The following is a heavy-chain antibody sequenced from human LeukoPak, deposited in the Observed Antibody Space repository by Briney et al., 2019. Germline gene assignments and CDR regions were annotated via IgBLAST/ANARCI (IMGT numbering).Heavy chain of an antibody. V-gene: IGHV4-61*09. CDR1: GGSISSRSYC. CDR3: ARYGYFDWLSYYFDY. Sequence: PSETLSLTCTVSGGSISSRSYCWSWIRQPAGKGLEWIGHVHISGSTNYNPSLKSRVTISVDTSKNQFSLKLSSVTAADTAVYYCARYGYFDWLSYYFDYWGQGTLVTVSS. J-gene: IGHJ4*02. CDR2: VHISGST. D-gene: IGHD3-9*01.